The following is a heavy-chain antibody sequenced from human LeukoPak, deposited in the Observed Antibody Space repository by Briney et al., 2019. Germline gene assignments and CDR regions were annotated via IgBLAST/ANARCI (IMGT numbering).Heavy chain of an antibody. Sequence: PSETLSLSCTVSGGSTSSFYWSWIRQTPGKGLEYIGYISYSETTSYIPSLKSRVTISVDTSKNQFSLKLTSVTAADTAVYYCARGKSLPRAFDIWGQGTMVTVSS. CDR1: GGSTSSFY. CDR3: ARGKSLPRAFDI. J-gene: IGHJ3*02. V-gene: IGHV4-59*01. CDR2: ISYSETT. D-gene: IGHD5/OR15-5a*01.